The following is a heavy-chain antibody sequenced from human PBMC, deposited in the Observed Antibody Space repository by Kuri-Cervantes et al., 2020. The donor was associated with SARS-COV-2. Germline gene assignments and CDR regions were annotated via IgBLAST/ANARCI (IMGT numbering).Heavy chain of an antibody. J-gene: IGHJ3*02. V-gene: IGHV3-30*18. D-gene: IGHD3-10*01. CDR1: GFTFSSYS. CDR3: ANELGEIPFDI. CDR2: ISYDGSNK. Sequence: GESLKISCAASGFTFSSYSMNWVRQAPGKGLEWVAVISYDGSNKYYADSVKGRFTISRDNSKNTLYLQMNSLRAEDTAVYYCANELGEIPFDIWGQGTMVTVSS.